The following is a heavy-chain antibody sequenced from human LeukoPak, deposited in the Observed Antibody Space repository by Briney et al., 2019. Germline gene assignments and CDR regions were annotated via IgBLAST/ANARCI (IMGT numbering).Heavy chain of an antibody. J-gene: IGHJ3*02. CDR3: TRARPLDFGGPFDI. Sequence: PGGSLRLSCAAAGFTLRSYGMNWVGEAQGKGGEGGANIKKEGGEKNYGDSVKGRFTISRDNAKISLYLQMISLRAEDTAVYYCTRARPLDFGGPFDIWGRGTMVTVSS. CDR2: IKKEGGEK. V-gene: IGHV3-7*03. CDR1: GFTLRSYG. D-gene: IGHD4-23*01.